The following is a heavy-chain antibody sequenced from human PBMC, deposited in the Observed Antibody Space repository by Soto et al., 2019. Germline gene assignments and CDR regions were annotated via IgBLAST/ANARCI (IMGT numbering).Heavy chain of an antibody. CDR3: AARVRGAHYYYGMDV. CDR2: IVVGSGNT. J-gene: IGHJ6*02. D-gene: IGHD3-10*01. CDR1: GFTFTSSA. Sequence: ASVKVSCKASGFTFTSSAVQWVRQARGQRLEWIGWIVVGSGNTNYAQKFQERVTITRDMSTSTAYMELSSLRSEDTAVYYCAARVRGAHYYYGMDVWGQGTTVTVSS. V-gene: IGHV1-58*01.